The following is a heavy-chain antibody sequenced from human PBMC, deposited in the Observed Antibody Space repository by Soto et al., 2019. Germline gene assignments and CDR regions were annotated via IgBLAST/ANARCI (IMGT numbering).Heavy chain of an antibody. V-gene: IGHV1-2*04. J-gene: IGHJ3*02. CDR1: GYTFTGYY. D-gene: IGHD3-3*01. Sequence: ASVKVSCKASGYTFTGYYMHWVRQAPGQGLEWMGWINPNSGGTNYAQKFQGWVTMTRDTSISTAYMELSRLRSDDTAVYYCARGRGPTIFGVVIIQNNPDEFDIWGQGTMVTVSS. CDR2: INPNSGGT. CDR3: ARGRGPTIFGVVIIQNNPDEFDI.